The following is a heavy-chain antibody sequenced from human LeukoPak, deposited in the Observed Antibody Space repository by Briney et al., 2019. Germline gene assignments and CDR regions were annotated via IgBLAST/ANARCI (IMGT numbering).Heavy chain of an antibody. Sequence: GRSLRLSCAASGFTVSSNYMSWVRQAPGKGLEWVSVIYSGGSTYYADSVKGRFTISRDNSKNTLYLQMNSLRAEDTAVYYCARGQYYYDSSGYWYYFDYWGQGTLVTVSS. CDR2: IYSGGST. CDR1: GFTVSSNY. J-gene: IGHJ4*02. D-gene: IGHD3-22*01. V-gene: IGHV3-53*01. CDR3: ARGQYYYDSSGYWYYFDY.